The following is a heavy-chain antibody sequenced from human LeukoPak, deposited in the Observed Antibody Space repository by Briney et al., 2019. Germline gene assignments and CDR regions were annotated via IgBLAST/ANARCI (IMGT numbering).Heavy chain of an antibody. CDR2: INHSGST. CDR1: GGSFSGYY. CDR3: ARRRYFDWLLRTSPKYYYYYYMDV. J-gene: IGHJ6*03. Sequence: ASETLSLTCAVYGGSFSGYYWSWIRQPPGKGLEWIGEINHSGSTNYNPSLKSRVTISVDTSKNQFSLKLSSVTAADTAVYYCARRRYFDWLLRTSPKYYYYYYMDVWGKGTTVTISS. V-gene: IGHV4-34*01. D-gene: IGHD3-9*01.